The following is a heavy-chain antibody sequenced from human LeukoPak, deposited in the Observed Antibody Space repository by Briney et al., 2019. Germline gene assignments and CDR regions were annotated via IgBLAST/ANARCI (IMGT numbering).Heavy chain of an antibody. Sequence: GASVKLSCKASGYTFNSYYMHWVRQAPGQGLEWMGIINPSGGSTSYAQKFQGRVTMTRDTSTSTVYMELSSLRSEDTAVYYCARAPPITIFGVVIWGFDYWGQGTLVTVSS. J-gene: IGHJ4*02. CDR3: ARAPPITIFGVVIWGFDY. V-gene: IGHV1-46*02. D-gene: IGHD3-3*01. CDR1: GYTFNSYY. CDR2: INPSGGST.